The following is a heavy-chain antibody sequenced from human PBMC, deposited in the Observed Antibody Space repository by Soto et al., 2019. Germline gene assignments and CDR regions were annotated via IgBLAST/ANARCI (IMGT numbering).Heavy chain of an antibody. V-gene: IGHV3-23*01. CDR3: AKESITMIVVVTLEYFQH. CDR1: GFTFSSYA. Sequence: GSLRLSCAASGFTFSSYAMSWVRQAPGKGLEWVSAISGSGGSTYYADSVKGRFTISRDNSKNTLYLQMNSLRAEDTAVYYCAKESITMIVVVTLEYFQHWGQGTLVTVSS. J-gene: IGHJ1*01. CDR2: ISGSGGST. D-gene: IGHD3-22*01.